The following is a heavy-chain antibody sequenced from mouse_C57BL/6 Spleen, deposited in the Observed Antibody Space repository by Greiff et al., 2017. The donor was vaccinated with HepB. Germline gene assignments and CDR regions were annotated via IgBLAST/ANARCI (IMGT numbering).Heavy chain of an antibody. CDR2: INPNNGGT. CDR3: ARGPGQFDY. Sequence: EVQLQQSGPELVKPGASVKMSCKASGYTFTDYNMHWVKQSHGKSLEWIGYINPNNGGTSYNQKFKDKATLTADKSSSTAYMQLSSLTYEDSAVYYCARGPGQFDYWGQGTTLTVSS. CDR1: GYTFTDYN. V-gene: IGHV1-22*01. J-gene: IGHJ2*01. D-gene: IGHD3-3*01.